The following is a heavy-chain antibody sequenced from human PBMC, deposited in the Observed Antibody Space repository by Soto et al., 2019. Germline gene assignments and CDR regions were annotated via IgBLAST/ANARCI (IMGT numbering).Heavy chain of an antibody. CDR2: INAGNGNR. CDR1: GYTFTSYA. V-gene: IGHV1-3*01. J-gene: IGHJ6*02. Sequence: QVQLVQSGAEVKKPGASVKVSCKASGYTFTSYAMHWVRQAPGQRLERMGWINAGNGNRKYSQKFQGRVTITTDTSASTAYMELSSLRSEDTAVYYCARERYSNYDYYYYCMDVCGQGTTVTVSS. CDR3: ARERYSNYDYYYYCMDV. D-gene: IGHD4-4*01.